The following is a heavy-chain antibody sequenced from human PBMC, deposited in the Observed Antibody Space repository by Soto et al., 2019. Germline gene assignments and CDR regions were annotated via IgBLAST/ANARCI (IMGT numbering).Heavy chain of an antibody. V-gene: IGHV4-39*01. CDR2: IYYSGST. D-gene: IGHD3-10*01. Sequence: KPSETLSLTCTVSGGSISSSSYYWGWIRQPPGKGLEWIGSIYYSGSTYYNPSLKSRVTISVDTSKNQFSLKLSSVTAADTAVYYCAIEGSRTMVRGVTPGWTEPDAFDIWGQGTMVTVSS. CDR1: GGSISSSSYY. J-gene: IGHJ3*02. CDR3: AIEGSRTMVRGVTPGWTEPDAFDI.